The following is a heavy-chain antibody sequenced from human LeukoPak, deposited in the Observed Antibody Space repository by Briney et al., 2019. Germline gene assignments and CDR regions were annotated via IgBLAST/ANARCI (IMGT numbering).Heavy chain of an antibody. CDR2: ISWNSGSI. CDR3: AKGHEYYYDSSGYYLSYDAFDI. V-gene: IGHV3-9*03. D-gene: IGHD3-22*01. Sequence: PGGSLRLSCAASGFTFGDYALHWVRQAPGKGLEWVSGISWNSGSIGYADSVKGRFTISRDNAKNSLYLQINSLRAEDMALYYCAKGHEYYYDSSGYYLSYDAFDIWGQGTMVTVSS. J-gene: IGHJ3*02. CDR1: GFTFGDYA.